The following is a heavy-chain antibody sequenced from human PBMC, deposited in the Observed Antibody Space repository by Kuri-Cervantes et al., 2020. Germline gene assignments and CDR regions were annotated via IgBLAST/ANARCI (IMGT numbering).Heavy chain of an antibody. D-gene: IGHD2-15*01. Sequence: ESLKISCAASGFTFNSFNMNWVRRAPGKGLEWVSSISVVSDFKYYADSVKGRFTISRDNAKNSLYLQMSSLRAEDTAVYYCARDCMGGSCYSGDYWGQGTLVTVSS. CDR1: GFTFNSFN. CDR2: ISVVSDFK. J-gene: IGHJ4*02. V-gene: IGHV3-21*01. CDR3: ARDCMGGSCYSGDY.